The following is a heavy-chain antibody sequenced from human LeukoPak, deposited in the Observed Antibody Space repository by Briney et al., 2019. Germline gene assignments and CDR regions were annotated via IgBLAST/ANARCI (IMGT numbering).Heavy chain of an antibody. CDR1: GYTFTGYY. CDR3: AKSLDHDSRGYYLRY. D-gene: IGHD3-22*01. V-gene: IGHV1-2*02. CDR2: INPNSGGT. Sequence: VASVKVSCKASGYTFTGYYMHWVRQAPGQGLEWMGWINPNSGGTNYAQKFQGRVTMTRDTSISTAYMELSRLRSDDTAVYYCAKSLDHDSRGYYLRYWGQGTLVSVSS. J-gene: IGHJ4*02.